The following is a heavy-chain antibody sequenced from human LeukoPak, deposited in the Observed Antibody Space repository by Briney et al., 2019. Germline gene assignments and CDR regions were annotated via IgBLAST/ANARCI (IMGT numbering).Heavy chain of an antibody. D-gene: IGHD1-20*01. Sequence: ASVKVSCKASGYTFTSYYMHWVRQAPGQGLEWMGIINPSGGSTSYAQKFQGRVTMTRDTSTSTVYMELSSLRSEDMAVYYCARGPRYNWNYYYYGMDVWGQGTTVTVSS. CDR1: GYTFTSYY. CDR2: INPSGGST. CDR3: ARGPRYNWNYYYYGMDV. V-gene: IGHV1-46*01. J-gene: IGHJ6*02.